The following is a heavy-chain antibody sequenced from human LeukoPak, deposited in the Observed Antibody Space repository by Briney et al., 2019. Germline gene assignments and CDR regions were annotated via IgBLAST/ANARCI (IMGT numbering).Heavy chain of an antibody. Sequence: GGSLRLSCAASGFTFSSYGMHWVRQAPGKGLEWVAVISYDGSNKYYADSVKGRFTISRDNSKNTVYLQMNSLRAEDTAVYYCARRVTDSSGWLFDYWGQGALVTVSS. CDR2: ISYDGSNK. J-gene: IGHJ4*02. V-gene: IGHV3-30*03. CDR3: ARRVTDSSGWLFDY. D-gene: IGHD6-25*01. CDR1: GFTFSSYG.